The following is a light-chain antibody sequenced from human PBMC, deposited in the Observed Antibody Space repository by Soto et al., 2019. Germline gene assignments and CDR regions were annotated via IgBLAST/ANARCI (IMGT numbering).Light chain of an antibody. CDR2: GAS. J-gene: IGKJ1*01. CDR1: QSLSGGY. CDR3: QQYGSSPRT. Sequence: EIVLTQSPGTLSLSPGERATLSCRASQSLSGGYLAWYQQKPGQPPRLLIYGASSRATGIPDRFSGSGSVTDFTLTISRLEPEDFAVYFCQQYGSSPRTFGQGTKVDIK. V-gene: IGKV3-20*01.